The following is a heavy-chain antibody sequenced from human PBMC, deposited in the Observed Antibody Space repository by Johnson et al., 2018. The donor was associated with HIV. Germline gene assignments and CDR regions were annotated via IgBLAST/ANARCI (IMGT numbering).Heavy chain of an antibody. CDR1: GFTFSDYY. V-gene: IGHV3-11*01. Sequence: QVLLVESGGGLVKPGGSLRLSCAASGFTFSDYYMSWIRQAPGKGLEWISYISGSGGTMYSADSVKGRFTISRDNAKNSLYLQMSSLRAEDTAVYYCAKGGGSYSDAFDIWGQGTMVTVSS. J-gene: IGHJ3*02. CDR2: ISGSGGTM. D-gene: IGHD1-26*01. CDR3: AKGGGSYSDAFDI.